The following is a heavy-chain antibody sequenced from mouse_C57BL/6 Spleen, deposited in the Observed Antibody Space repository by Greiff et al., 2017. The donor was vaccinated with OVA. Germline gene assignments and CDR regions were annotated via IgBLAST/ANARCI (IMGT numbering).Heavy chain of an antibody. CDR3: ASGDYGTSDY. V-gene: IGHV1-82*01. CDR2: IYPGDGDT. D-gene: IGHD1-1*01. CDR1: GYAFSSSW. Sequence: QVQLQQSGPELVKPGASVKISCKASGYAFSSSWMNWVKQRPGKGLELIGRIYPGDGDTNYNGKFKGKATLTADKSSSTAYMQLSSLTSEDSAVYFCASGDYGTSDYWGQGTTLTVSS. J-gene: IGHJ2*01.